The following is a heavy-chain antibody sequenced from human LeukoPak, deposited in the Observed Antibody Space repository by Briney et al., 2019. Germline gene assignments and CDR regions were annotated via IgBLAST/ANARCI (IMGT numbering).Heavy chain of an antibody. D-gene: IGHD3-10*01. CDR3: ARQASGSYYMDY. J-gene: IGHJ4*02. Sequence: SETLSLTCAVSGGSISSGDYPWSWIRQPPGEGLEWIGHVYHTGSTQYNPSLKSRVTLSVDRFKSQFSLRLSSVTAADTAVYYCARQASGSYYMDYWGQGILVTVSS. CDR2: VYHTGST. V-gene: IGHV4-30-2*01. CDR1: GGSISSGDYP.